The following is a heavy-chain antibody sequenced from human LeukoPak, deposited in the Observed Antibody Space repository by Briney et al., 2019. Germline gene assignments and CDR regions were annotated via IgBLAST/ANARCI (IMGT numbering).Heavy chain of an antibody. CDR2: IKQDGSEK. Sequence: GGSLRLSCAASGFTFSSYWMSWVRQAPGKGLEWVANIKQDGSEKYYVDSVKGRFTISRDNAKNSLYLQMNSLRAEDTAVYYCARDVRGLETHFDYWGQGTLVTVSS. D-gene: IGHD6-19*01. V-gene: IGHV3-7*01. CDR1: GFTFSSYW. CDR3: ARDVRGLETHFDY. J-gene: IGHJ4*02.